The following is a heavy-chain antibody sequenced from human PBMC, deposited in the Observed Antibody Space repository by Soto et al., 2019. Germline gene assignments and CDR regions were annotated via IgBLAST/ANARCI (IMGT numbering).Heavy chain of an antibody. CDR1: GDSITKHY. CDR3: ARPARLVDV. V-gene: IGHV4-59*11. CDR2: IFYTGDI. Sequence: LSLTCTVSGDSITKHYWSWIRQPPGKGLEYIGYIFYTGDINYNPSLKSRVTISIDTSKNQYSLKLASVTAADTAIYYCARPARLVDVWRQGTMVTVSS. J-gene: IGHJ3*01.